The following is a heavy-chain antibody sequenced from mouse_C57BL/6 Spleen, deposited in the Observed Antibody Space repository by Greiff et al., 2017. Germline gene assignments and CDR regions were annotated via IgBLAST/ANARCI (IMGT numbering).Heavy chain of an antibody. Sequence: EVQLVESGGGLVQPKGSLKLSCAASGFSFNTYAMNWVRQAPGKGLEWVARIRSKSNNYATYYADSVKARFTISRDDSESMLYLQMNNLKTEDTAVYYGVRQGNYVYYAMDYWGQGTSVTVSS. CDR1: GFSFNTYA. V-gene: IGHV10-1*01. D-gene: IGHD2-1*01. CDR2: IRSKSNNYAT. J-gene: IGHJ4*01. CDR3: VRQGNYVYYAMDY.